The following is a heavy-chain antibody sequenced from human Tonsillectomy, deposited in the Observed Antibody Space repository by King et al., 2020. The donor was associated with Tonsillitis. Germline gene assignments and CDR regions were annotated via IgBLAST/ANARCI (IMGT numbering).Heavy chain of an antibody. D-gene: IGHD2-15*01. Sequence: VQLQESGPAVVRPSQALSLTCAVSGDSLNTGTYSWTWIRQAPENGLEWIGYVHFSGKTKYNPSLKSRLTISIDTSRNHFSLNLTSVTAADTAVYYCAKCHSGGSCYSWGRGTLVTVSS. J-gene: IGHJ4*02. CDR1: GDSLNTGTYS. CDR2: VHFSGKT. CDR3: AKCHSGGSCYS. V-gene: IGHV4-30-4*07.